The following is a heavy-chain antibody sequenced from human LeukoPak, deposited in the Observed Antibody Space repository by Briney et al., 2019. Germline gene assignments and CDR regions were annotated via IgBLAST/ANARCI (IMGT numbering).Heavy chain of an antibody. D-gene: IGHD3-22*01. V-gene: IGHV3-11*06. Sequence: GGSLRLSCAASGFTFSDYYMSWIRGAPGKGLEWVSYISTSSSYTNYADSVKGRFTISRDNAKNSLYLQMNSLRAEDTAVYYCASASDSSGYYYFDYWGQGTLVTVSS. J-gene: IGHJ4*02. CDR3: ASASDSSGYYYFDY. CDR1: GFTFSDYY. CDR2: ISTSSSYT.